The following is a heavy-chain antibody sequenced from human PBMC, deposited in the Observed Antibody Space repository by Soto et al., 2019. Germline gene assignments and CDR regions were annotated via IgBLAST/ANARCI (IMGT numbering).Heavy chain of an antibody. V-gene: IGHV3-30-3*01. CDR1: GFTFSSYA. D-gene: IGHD6-19*01. Sequence: QVQLVESGGGVVQPGRSLRLSCAASGFTFSSYAMHWVRQAPGKGLEWVAVLSYDGSNKYYADSVKGRFTISRDNSKNTLYLQMNSLRAEDTAVYYCARDLAIAVAGTDFQHWGQGTLVTVSS. J-gene: IGHJ1*01. CDR2: LSYDGSNK. CDR3: ARDLAIAVAGTDFQH.